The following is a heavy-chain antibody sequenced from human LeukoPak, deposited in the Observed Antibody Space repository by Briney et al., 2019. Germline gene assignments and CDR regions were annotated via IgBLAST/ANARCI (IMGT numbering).Heavy chain of an antibody. CDR2: ISAYNGNT. D-gene: IGHD3-3*01. CDR1: GYTFTSYG. CDR3: ARVYYDFWSGYYPYYLDY. Sequence: GASVKVSCKASGYTFTSYGISWVRQAPGQGLEWMGWISAYNGNTNYAQKLQGRVTMTTDTSTSTAYMELRSLRSDDTAVYYCARVYYDFWSGYYPYYLDYWGQGTLVTVSS. V-gene: IGHV1-18*01. J-gene: IGHJ4*02.